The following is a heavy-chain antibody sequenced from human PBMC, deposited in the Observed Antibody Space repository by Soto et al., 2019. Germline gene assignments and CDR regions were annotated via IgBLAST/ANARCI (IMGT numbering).Heavy chain of an antibody. Sequence: GGSLILSCAASGFTFSSYAMSWVRQAPGKGLEWVSAISGSGGSTYYADSVKGRFTISRDNSKNTLYLQMNSLRAEDTAVYYCAKLRGYSGYTLPDYWGQGTLVTVSS. J-gene: IGHJ4*02. D-gene: IGHD5-12*01. CDR2: ISGSGGST. V-gene: IGHV3-23*01. CDR1: GFTFSSYA. CDR3: AKLRGYSGYTLPDY.